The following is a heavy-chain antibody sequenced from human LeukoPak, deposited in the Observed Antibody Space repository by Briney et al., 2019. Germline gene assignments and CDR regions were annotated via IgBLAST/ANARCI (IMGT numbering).Heavy chain of an antibody. CDR2: IKEDGTET. Sequence: GGSLRLSCAASGFMFSSNWMSWVRLAPGKGLEWVANIKEDGTETYYVDSVKGRFTISRDNAKNSLYLQMNSLRVEDTAVYYCTKEGRGLQTYWGQGTLVTVSS. CDR1: GFMFSSNW. J-gene: IGHJ4*02. CDR3: TKEGRGLQTY. V-gene: IGHV3-7*03. D-gene: IGHD5-24*01.